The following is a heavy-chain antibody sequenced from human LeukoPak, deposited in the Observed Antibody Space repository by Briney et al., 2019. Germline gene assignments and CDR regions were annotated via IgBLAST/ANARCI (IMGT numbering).Heavy chain of an antibody. CDR2: IRYDGNNK. CDR1: GFTFSSYG. J-gene: IGHJ5*02. CDR3: ARSDSSSWYGWLDP. V-gene: IGHV3-33*08. D-gene: IGHD6-13*01. Sequence: PGRSLRLSCAASGFTFSSYGMHWVRQAPGKGLEWVTFIRYDGNNKYYADSVKGRFTISRDISKNTLYLQMNSLRAEDTAVYYCARSDSSSWYGWLDPWGQGTLVTVSS.